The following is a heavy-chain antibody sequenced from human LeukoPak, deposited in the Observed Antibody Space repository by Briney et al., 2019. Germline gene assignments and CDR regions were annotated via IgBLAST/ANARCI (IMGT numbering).Heavy chain of an antibody. V-gene: IGHV3-23*01. CDR2: ISDSGDNP. Sequence: GGSLRLSCAASGFSFSDYAMSWVRQAPGKGLEWVSAISDSGDNPYYADSVKGRFTISRDNSENTLSLQMYSLRAEDTAVYYCAKDRGGSYFDFDFWGRGTLVTVSP. CDR3: AKDRGGSYFDFDF. J-gene: IGHJ4*02. CDR1: GFSFSDYA. D-gene: IGHD1-26*01.